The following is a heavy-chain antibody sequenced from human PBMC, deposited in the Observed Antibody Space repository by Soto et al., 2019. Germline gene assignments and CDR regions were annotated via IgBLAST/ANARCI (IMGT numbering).Heavy chain of an antibody. J-gene: IGHJ5*02. CDR2: MYYGGRN. Sequence: SETLSLTCTVSGGSISSYYWSWIRQPPGKGLEWIGYMYYGGRNNYNPSLKSRVTISVDTSKMQVSLKLSSVTAADTAVYFCARGTPSPLIVRSSRGPWFDPWGQGTRVTVS. CDR1: GGSISSYY. V-gene: IGHV4-59*08. CDR3: ARGTPSPLIVRSSRGPWFDP. D-gene: IGHD2-15*01.